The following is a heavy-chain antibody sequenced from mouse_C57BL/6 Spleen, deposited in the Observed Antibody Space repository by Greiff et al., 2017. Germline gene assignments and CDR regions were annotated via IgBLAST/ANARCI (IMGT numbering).Heavy chain of an antibody. Sequence: QVQLQQPGAELVKPGASVKVSCKASGYTFTSYWMHWVKQRPGQGLEWIGRIHPSDSDTNYNQQFKGKATLTVDKSSSTAYMQLSSLTSEDSAVYYCAMGYYGSSYSWFAYWGQGTLVTVSA. CDR2: IHPSDSDT. D-gene: IGHD1-1*01. V-gene: IGHV1-74*01. J-gene: IGHJ3*01. CDR1: GYTFTSYW. CDR3: AMGYYGSSYSWFAY.